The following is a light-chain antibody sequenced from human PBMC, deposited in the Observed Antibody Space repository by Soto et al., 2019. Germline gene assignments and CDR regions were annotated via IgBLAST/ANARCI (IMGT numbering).Light chain of an antibody. CDR3: QQYNDWWT. J-gene: IGKJ1*01. CDR1: QSVSSNY. V-gene: IGKV3-20*01. Sequence: EIVLTQSPGTLSLSPGERASLSCRASQSVSSNYLAWFQQKPGQAPRLLISGASSRATDIPDRFSGSGSGTDFTLTISSLQSEDFAVYYCQQYNDWWTFGQGTKVEIK. CDR2: GAS.